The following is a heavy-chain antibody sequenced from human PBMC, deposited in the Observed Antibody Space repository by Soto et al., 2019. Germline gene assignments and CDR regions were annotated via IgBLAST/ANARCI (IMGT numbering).Heavy chain of an antibody. CDR2: IIPILGIA. Sequence: QVQLVQSGAEVKKPGSSVKVSCKASGGTFSSYTISWVRQAPGQGLEWMGRIIPILGIANYAQKFQGRVTITADKSTSTAYMELSSLRSEDTAVYYCARGPYSSGWYDDYWGQGTLVTVSS. J-gene: IGHJ4*02. CDR1: GGTFSSYT. CDR3: ARGPYSSGWYDDY. D-gene: IGHD6-19*01. V-gene: IGHV1-69*02.